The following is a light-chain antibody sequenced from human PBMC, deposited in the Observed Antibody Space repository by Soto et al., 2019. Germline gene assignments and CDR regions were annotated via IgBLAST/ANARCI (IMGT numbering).Light chain of an antibody. CDR2: KAS. Sequence: IMTNPSTSTVYAYVGDRVTITCRASQSITGWLAWFQQKPGKAPKLLIYKASTLKSGVPSRFSGRLSWTEFTLSVIGLRPDDFATYDCQQYRSDSTWSCGHGTKVDIK. CDR1: QSITGW. V-gene: IGKV1-5*03. J-gene: IGKJ1*01. CDR3: QQYRSDSTWS.